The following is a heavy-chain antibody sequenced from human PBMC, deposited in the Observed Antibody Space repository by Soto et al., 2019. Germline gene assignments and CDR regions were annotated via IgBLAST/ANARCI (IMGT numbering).Heavy chain of an antibody. V-gene: IGHV4-31*03. CDR2: ISHSGST. Sequence: QVQLQESGPGLVKPSQTLSLTCTVSGGSISSAAYYWSWIRQHPGKGLEWIGYISHSGSTYYTPSLRGRVIISADTSKNQFSVNLTSVAAADSAFYYCAREYTYGSNFFDCWGQGALVTVSS. D-gene: IGHD5-18*01. CDR1: GGSISSAAYY. CDR3: AREYTYGSNFFDC. J-gene: IGHJ4*02.